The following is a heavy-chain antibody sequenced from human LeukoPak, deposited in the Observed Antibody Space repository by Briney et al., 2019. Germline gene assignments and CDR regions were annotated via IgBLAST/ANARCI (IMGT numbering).Heavy chain of an antibody. J-gene: IGHJ4*02. Sequence: VASVRVSCKASGYTFTNYYMHWVRQAPGQGVERIGLINPTGTSTNYAHKFPGRVTMTTDTSTTTVYMEFSSLRSEDTAVYYCAREESGGYFDSWGQGTLVTVSS. CDR1: GYTFTNYY. D-gene: IGHD2-8*02. CDR2: INPTGTST. V-gene: IGHV1-46*01. CDR3: AREESGGYFDS.